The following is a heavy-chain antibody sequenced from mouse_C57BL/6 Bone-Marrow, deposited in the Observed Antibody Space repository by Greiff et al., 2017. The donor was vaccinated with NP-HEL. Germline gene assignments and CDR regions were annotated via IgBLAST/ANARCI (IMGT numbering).Heavy chain of an antibody. J-gene: IGHJ2*01. CDR3: VPSGDY. CDR2: INPNNGCT. CDR1: GYSFSDYY. D-gene: IGHD4-1*01. Sequence: VQLQQSGPELVKPGASVKISCMASGYSFSDYYMHVVKQSHGKSLEWIGYINPNNGCTSYNQKFKGKATLTVDTASSTAYMELHSLTSEDSSVYYCVPSGDYWGQGTTLTVSS. V-gene: IGHV1-21*01.